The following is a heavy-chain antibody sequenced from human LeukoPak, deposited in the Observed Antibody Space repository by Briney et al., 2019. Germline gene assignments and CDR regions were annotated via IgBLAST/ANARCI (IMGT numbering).Heavy chain of an antibody. CDR2: ISAYNGNT. J-gene: IGHJ4*02. D-gene: IGHD2-15*01. Sequence: ASVKVSCKASGYTFTSYGISWVRQAPGKGLEWMGWISAYNGNTNYAQKLQGRVTMTTDTSTSTAYMELRSLRSDDTAVYYCAREVRYCSGGSCYLPADYWGQGTLVTVSS. V-gene: IGHV1-18*01. CDR3: AREVRYCSGGSCYLPADY. CDR1: GYTFTSYG.